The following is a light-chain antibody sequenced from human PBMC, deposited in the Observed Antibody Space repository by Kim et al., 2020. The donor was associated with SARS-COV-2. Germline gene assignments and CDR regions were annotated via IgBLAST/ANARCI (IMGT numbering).Light chain of an antibody. Sequence: LTQPPSASGTPGQRVTISCSGSSSNIGSNYVYWYQQLPGTAPKLLIYRNNQRSSGVPDRFSGSKSGTSASLAISGLRSEDEADYYCAAWDDSLSGPVFGGGTQLTVL. CDR1: SSNIGSNY. CDR2: RNN. V-gene: IGLV1-47*01. CDR3: AAWDDSLSGPV. J-gene: IGLJ3*02.